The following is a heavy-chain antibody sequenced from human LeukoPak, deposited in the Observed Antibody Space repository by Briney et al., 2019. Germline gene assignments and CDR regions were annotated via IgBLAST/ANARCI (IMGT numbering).Heavy chain of an antibody. J-gene: IGHJ5*02. CDR2: IYHSGST. D-gene: IGHD6-13*01. CDR3: ARGGAAAPTWWFDP. V-gene: IGHV4-4*07. CDR1: GGSIRSYY. Sequence: PSETLSLTCTVSGGSIRSYYWSWIRQPAGKGLEWIGRIYHSGSTNDNPSLKSRVTMSVDTSKNQFSLRLSSVTAADTAVYYCARGGAAAPTWWFDPWGQGTLVTVSS.